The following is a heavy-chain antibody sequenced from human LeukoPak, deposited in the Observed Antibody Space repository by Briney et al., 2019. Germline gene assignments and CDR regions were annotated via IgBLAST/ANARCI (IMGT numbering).Heavy chain of an antibody. CDR3: ATQEPDSSGYSF. D-gene: IGHD3-22*01. CDR1: GGTFSSYA. J-gene: IGHJ4*02. CDR2: IIPIFGTA. V-gene: IGHV1-69*13. Sequence: SVKVSCKASGGTFSSYAISWVRQAPGQGLEWMGGIIPIFGTANYARKFQGRVTITADESTSTAYMELSSLRSEDTAVYYCATQEPDSSGYSFWGQGTLVTVSS.